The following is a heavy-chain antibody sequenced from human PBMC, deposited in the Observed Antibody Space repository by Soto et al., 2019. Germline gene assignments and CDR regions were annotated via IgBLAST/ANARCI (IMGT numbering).Heavy chain of an antibody. CDR3: AGTSSLQWYYMDV. Sequence: PSQTLSLTCAISGDSVSSNSAAWNWIRQSPSRGLEWLGRTYYRSRWCNDYAVSVRSRITVNPDTSKNQFSLHLNSVTPEDTAVDYCAGTSSLQWYYMDVWDKGTTVTVSS. V-gene: IGHV6-1*01. CDR1: GDSVSSNSAA. CDR2: TYYRSRWCN. D-gene: IGHD1-7*01. J-gene: IGHJ6*03.